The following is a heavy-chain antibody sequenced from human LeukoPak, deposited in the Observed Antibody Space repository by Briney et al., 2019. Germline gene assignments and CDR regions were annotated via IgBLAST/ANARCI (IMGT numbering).Heavy chain of an antibody. D-gene: IGHD3-16*02. CDR3: AGGAYDYVWGSYRYTEVGFDY. CDR2: INHSGST. V-gene: IGHV4-34*01. Sequence: SETLSLTCAVYGGSFSGYYWSWIRQPPGKGLEWIGEINHSGSTNYNPSLKSRVTISVDTSKNQFSLKLSSVTAADTAVYYCAGGAYDYVWGSYRYTEVGFDYWGQGTLVTVSS. J-gene: IGHJ4*02. CDR1: GGSFSGYY.